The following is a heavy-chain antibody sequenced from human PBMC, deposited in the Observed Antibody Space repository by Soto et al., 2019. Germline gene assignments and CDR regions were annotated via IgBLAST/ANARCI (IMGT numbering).Heavy chain of an antibody. CDR1: SGPFSGYY. J-gene: IGHJ3*02. CDR3: AISYITNDAFDI. CDR2: ISHSGST. D-gene: IGHD1-1*01. V-gene: IGHV4-34*01. Sequence: QVQLQQWGAGLLKPSETLSLTCAVSSGPFSGYYWSWIRQSPGKGLEWIGEISHSGSTNYNPSLKSRVTISVDTSKNQFSLKLSSVTAADTAVYYCAISYITNDAFDIWGQWTLVTVSS.